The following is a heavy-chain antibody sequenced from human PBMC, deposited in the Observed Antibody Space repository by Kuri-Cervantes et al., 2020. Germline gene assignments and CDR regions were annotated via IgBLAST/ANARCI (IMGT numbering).Heavy chain of an antibody. J-gene: IGHJ4*02. CDR1: GYTFTGYY. V-gene: IGHV1-69*05. CDR2: INPIFGTA. Sequence: SVKVSCKASGYTFTGYYMHWVRQAPGQGLEWMGWINPIFGTANYAQKFQGRVTITTDESTNTAYMELSSLRSEDTAVYYCARGHCSGGSCYQILYFDYWGQGTLVTVSS. D-gene: IGHD2-15*01. CDR3: ARGHCSGGSCYQILYFDY.